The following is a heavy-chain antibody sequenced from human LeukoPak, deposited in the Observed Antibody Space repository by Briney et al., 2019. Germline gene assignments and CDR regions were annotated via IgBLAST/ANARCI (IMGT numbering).Heavy chain of an antibody. CDR2: IYYSGST. CDR3: ARREGYYDLDY. J-gene: IGHJ4*02. Sequence: SETLSLTCTVSGGSISISSYYWGWIRQPPGKGLEWIGSIYYSGSTYYNPSLKSRVTISVDTSKNQFSLKLSSVTAADTAVYYCARREGYYDLDYWGQGTLVTVSS. D-gene: IGHD3-22*01. V-gene: IGHV4-39*01. CDR1: GGSISISSYY.